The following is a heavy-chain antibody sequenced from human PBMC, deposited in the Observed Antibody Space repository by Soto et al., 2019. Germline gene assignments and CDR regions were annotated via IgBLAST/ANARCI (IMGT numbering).Heavy chain of an antibody. V-gene: IGHV3-30-3*01. CDR1: GFTFSSYA. CDR2: ISYDGSNK. CDR3: AKAYGSGVGMDV. D-gene: IGHD3-10*01. Sequence: GGSLRLSCAASGFTFSSYAMHWVRQAPGKGLEWVAVISYDGSNKYYADSVKGRFTISRDNSKNTLYLQMNSLRAEDTAVYYCAKAYGSGVGMDVWGQGTTVTVSS. J-gene: IGHJ6*02.